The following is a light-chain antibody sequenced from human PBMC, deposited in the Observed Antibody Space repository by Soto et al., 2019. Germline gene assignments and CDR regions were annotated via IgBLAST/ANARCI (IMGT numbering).Light chain of an antibody. CDR3: QQYENLPYT. V-gene: IGKV1-33*01. CDR1: QSIRSW. Sequence: DIQMTQSPSILSASVGDRVTITCRASQSIRSWLAWYQQKPGKAPKLLIYDISTLEIGVPSRFGGSGSGTHFTFTITGLQPEDIATYYCQQYENLPYTFGQGTKLEI. J-gene: IGKJ2*01. CDR2: DIS.